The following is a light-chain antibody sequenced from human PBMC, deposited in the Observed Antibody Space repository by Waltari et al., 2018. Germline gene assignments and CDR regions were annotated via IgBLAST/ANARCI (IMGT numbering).Light chain of an antibody. CDR1: SLLYTSHSQNY. V-gene: IGKV4-1*01. CDR2: WAS. Sequence: SLLYTSHSQNYLALYQQKPGPPPKSLIYWASIRESGAPDRFSGRESGTAFTLTISGLQAEDVASYVCRQYLHTPRTFGQGTKVEIK. J-gene: IGKJ1*01. CDR3: RQYLHTPRT.